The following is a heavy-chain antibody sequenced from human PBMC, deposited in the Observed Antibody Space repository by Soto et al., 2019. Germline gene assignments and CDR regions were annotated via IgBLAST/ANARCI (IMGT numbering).Heavy chain of an antibody. CDR2: MNPNSGNT. Sequence: GASVKVSCKASGYTFTSYDINWVRQATGQGLEWMGWMNPNSGNTGYAQKFQGRVTITADESTSTAYMELSSLRSEDTAVYYCARGFGGSYSHYYYYGMDVWGQGTTVTVSS. J-gene: IGHJ6*02. V-gene: IGHV1-8*01. CDR1: GYTFTSYD. D-gene: IGHD1-26*01. CDR3: ARGFGGSYSHYYYYGMDV.